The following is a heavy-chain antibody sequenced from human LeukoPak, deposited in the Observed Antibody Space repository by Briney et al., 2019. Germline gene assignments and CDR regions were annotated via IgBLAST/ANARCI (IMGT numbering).Heavy chain of an antibody. D-gene: IGHD2-15*01. CDR1: GFTFSNYF. V-gene: IGHV3-74*03. CDR2: ISGDGTTT. CDR3: ARRVDATRWLDP. J-gene: IGHJ5*02. Sequence: GSLRLSCAASGFTFSNYFMHWVRQAPGKGLVWVSRISGDGTTTMYADSVKGRFTISRDNAKNTLYLQMNSLRDEDTATYYCARRVDATRWLDPWGQGTLVAVSS.